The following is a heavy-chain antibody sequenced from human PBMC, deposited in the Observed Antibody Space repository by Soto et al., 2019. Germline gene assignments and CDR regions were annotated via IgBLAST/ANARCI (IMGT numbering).Heavy chain of an antibody. V-gene: IGHV1-69*01. CDR1: GGTFNTYT. J-gene: IGHJ4*02. CDR2: ILPIMGSV. CDR3: ARIPRYSYPTSDPLDN. D-gene: IGHD2-15*01. Sequence: QVHLVRSGSEVKKPGSSVTVSCKASGGTFNTYTFIWVRQAPGQGLEWRGSILPIMGSVNYAHDFRGRLSITADPSTTTAYMELTSLTSHDTAIYYGARIPRYSYPTSDPLDNWGQGTLVTVSS.